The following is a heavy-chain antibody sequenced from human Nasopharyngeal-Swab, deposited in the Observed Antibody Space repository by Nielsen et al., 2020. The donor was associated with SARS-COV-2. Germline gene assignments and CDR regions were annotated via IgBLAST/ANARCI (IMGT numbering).Heavy chain of an antibody. D-gene: IGHD3-16*01. J-gene: IGHJ4*02. V-gene: IGHV3-21*01. CDR2: ISSSSSYI. Sequence: GESLKISCAASGFTFSTYGMNWVRQAPGKGLGWVSSISSSSSYIYYADSVKGRFTISRDNAKNSLYLQMNSLRAEDTAVYYCARDSHYAEGGWGQGTLVTVSS. CDR1: GFTFSTYG. CDR3: ARDSHYAEGG.